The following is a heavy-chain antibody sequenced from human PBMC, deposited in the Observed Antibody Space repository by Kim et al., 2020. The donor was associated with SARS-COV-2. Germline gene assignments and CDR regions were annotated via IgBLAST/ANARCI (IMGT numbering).Heavy chain of an antibody. CDR3: ARGGAVLRFLEWLSSYFDY. J-gene: IGHJ4*01. CDR2: INAGSGNT. V-gene: IGHV1-3*01. D-gene: IGHD3-3*01. Sequence: ASVKVSCKSSVYTFSNYAMHWVRQAPGQRLEWMGWINAGSGNTEYSQKFQGRLIITRDTSASTAYMELSSLRSEDTAVHYCARGGAVLRFLEWLSSYFDY. CDR1: VYTFSNYA.